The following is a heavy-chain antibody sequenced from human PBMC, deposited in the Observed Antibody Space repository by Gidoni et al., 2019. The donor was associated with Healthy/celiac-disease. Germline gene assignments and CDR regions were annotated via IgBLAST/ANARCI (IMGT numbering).Heavy chain of an antibody. CDR1: GGSISSGGYY. CDR2: IYYSGST. CDR3: ARGSYYCSGGSCPFDY. J-gene: IGHJ4*02. Sequence: QVQLQESGPGLVKPSQTLSLTCTVSGGSISSGGYYWSWIRQHPGKGLEWIGYIYYSGSTYYNPSLKSRVTISVDTSKNQFSLKLSSVTAADTAVYYCARGSYYCSGGSCPFDYWGQGTLVTVSS. V-gene: IGHV4-31*03. D-gene: IGHD2-15*01.